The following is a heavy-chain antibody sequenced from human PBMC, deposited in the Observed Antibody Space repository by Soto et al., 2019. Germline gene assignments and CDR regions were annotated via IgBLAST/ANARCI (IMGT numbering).Heavy chain of an antibody. Sequence: PSETLSLTCAVYGAPFSGYYWTWIRQPPGKGLEWIGEINHTGSTKYNPSLKSRVTISLDTSKNQFSLSRRSVTAADTAVYYCARGREIFGAVTPFEYWGQGTQVTVSS. CDR2: INHTGST. J-gene: IGHJ4*02. CDR3: ARGREIFGAVTPFEY. D-gene: IGHD3-3*01. V-gene: IGHV4-34*01. CDR1: GAPFSGYY.